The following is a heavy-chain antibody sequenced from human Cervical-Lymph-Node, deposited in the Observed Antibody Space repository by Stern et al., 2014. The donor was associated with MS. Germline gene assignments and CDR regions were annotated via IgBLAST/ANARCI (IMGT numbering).Heavy chain of an antibody. CDR3: ARDIAYGAFDI. CDR1: GSGFRGSW. D-gene: IGHD3-10*01. Sequence: EVQLVESGGDLVQAGGSLRLTCAASGSGFRGSWMTWVRQAPGKGPEGVADINPAGHESYSVDILKGRITISRDNGENSMFLQMHSLRADDTAVYYCARDIAYGAFDIWGQGTMVTVSS. V-gene: IGHV3-7*01. CDR2: INPAGHES. J-gene: IGHJ3*02.